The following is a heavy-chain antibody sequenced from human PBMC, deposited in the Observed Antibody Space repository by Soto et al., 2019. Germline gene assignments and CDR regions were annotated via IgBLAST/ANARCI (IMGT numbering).Heavy chain of an antibody. CDR1: GGSISSSAYY. V-gene: IGHV4-39*01. CDR3: AIPYWSGGDCYNFSFNF. CDR2: IYYSGST. Sequence: QLQLQESGPGLVKPSETLSLTCTVSGGSISSSAYYWGWIRQPPGKGLEWIGSIYYSGSTYYNPSLKIRVTISVDTSKNQLSLQLSSVTAADTAVDYCAIPYWSGGDCYNFSFNFWCRGTLVTVSS. J-gene: IGHJ4*02. D-gene: IGHD2-21*02.